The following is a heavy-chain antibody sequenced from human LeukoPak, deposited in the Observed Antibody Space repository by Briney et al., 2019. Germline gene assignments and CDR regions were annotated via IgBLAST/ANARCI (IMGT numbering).Heavy chain of an antibody. CDR2: IHYTEST. J-gene: IGHJ4*02. CDR3: ARHRDGYDYPLGY. Sequence: KPSETLSLTCTVSGGSISNYYWSWIRQPPGKGLEWIAYIHYTESTNYNPSLRSRVTISVDTSKNQFSLKLSSVTAADTAVYYCARHRDGYDYPLGYWGQGTLVTVSS. D-gene: IGHD5-24*01. V-gene: IGHV4-59*01. CDR1: GGSISNYY.